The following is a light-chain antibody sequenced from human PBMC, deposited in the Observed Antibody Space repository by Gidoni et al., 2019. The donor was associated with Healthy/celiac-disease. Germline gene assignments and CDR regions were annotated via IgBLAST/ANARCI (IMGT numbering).Light chain of an antibody. Sequence: ELVLTHSPATLSLSPGQRATLACRASQSLGSYFAWYQQKPGQAPRLLIYDASNRATGLPARFSGSGSGTDFTLTISSLEPEDVAVYYCQQRSNWPLTFGGGTKVEIK. CDR3: QQRSNWPLT. CDR1: QSLGSY. V-gene: IGKV3-11*01. J-gene: IGKJ4*01. CDR2: DAS.